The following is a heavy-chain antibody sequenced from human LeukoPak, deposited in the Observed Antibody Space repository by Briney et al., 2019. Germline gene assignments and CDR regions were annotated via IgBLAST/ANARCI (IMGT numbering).Heavy chain of an antibody. J-gene: IGHJ4*02. D-gene: IGHD1-26*01. CDR1: GFTFSSYA. V-gene: IGHV3-23*01. CDR2: ISGSGGST. Sequence: GGSLRLSCAASGFTFSSYAMSWVRQAPGKGLEWVSAISGSGGSTYYADSVKGRFTISRDNSKNTLYLQMNSLRAEDTAVYYCAKASKDPLSGSYAGYWGQGTLVTVSS. CDR3: AKASKDPLSGSYAGY.